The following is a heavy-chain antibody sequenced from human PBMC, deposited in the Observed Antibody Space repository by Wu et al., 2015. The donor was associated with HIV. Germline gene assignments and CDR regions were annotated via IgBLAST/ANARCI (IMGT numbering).Heavy chain of an antibody. CDR2: VDPENGQT. Sequence: VHLVQSGAEVKKPGSSVKVSCKASGGTFSNYAVSWVRQAPGQGLKWMGFVDPENGQTMYAEKFRRRVTITADRSTDTAYMELSSLRSEDTAVYYCARDSPADCGGDCSLDYWGQGTLVTVSS. J-gene: IGHJ4*02. V-gene: IGHV1-69-2*01. CDR3: ARDSPADCGGDCSLDY. CDR1: GGTFSNYA. D-gene: IGHD2-21*02.